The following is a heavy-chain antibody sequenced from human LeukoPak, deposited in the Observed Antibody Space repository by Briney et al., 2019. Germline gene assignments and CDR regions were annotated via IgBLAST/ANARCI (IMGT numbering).Heavy chain of an antibody. D-gene: IGHD6-25*01. Sequence: GASVKVSCKASGYTFTGYYFHWVRQAPGQGLEWMGWINPNTAGTNYAQKFLGGVTLTWDTSISTAYMELNRLTSDDTAVYYCATSASVYRAGHYYYMGVWGKGTSVTVSS. V-gene: IGHV1-2*02. J-gene: IGHJ6*03. CDR1: GYTFTGYY. CDR3: ATSASVYRAGHYYYMGV. CDR2: INPNTAGT.